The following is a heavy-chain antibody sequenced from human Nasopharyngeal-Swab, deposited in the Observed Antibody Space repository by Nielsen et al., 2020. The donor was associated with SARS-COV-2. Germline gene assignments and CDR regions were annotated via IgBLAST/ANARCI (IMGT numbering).Heavy chain of an antibody. J-gene: IGHJ4*02. CDR1: GFTFSSYG. CDR3: ARELAAAGTGGN. V-gene: IGHV3-33*01. D-gene: IGHD6-13*01. Sequence: GESLKISCAASGFTFSSYGMHWVRQAPGKGLEWVAVIWYDGSNKYYADSVKGRFTISRDNSKNTLYLQMNNLRAEDTAVYYCARELAAAGTGGNWGQGTLVTVSS. CDR2: IWYDGSNK.